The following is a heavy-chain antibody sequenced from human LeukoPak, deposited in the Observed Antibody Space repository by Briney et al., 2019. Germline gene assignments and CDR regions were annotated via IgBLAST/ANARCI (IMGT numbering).Heavy chain of an antibody. CDR3: ATQQSLLEPRFDY. D-gene: IGHD1-1*01. Sequence: SVKVSCKASGGTFSSYAISWVRQAPGQGLEWMGRIIPIFGTANYAQKFQGRVTITTDESTSTAHMELSSLRSEDTAVYSCATQQSLLEPRFDYWGQGTWSPSPQ. V-gene: IGHV1-69*05. J-gene: IGHJ4*02. CDR1: GGTFSSYA. CDR2: IIPIFGTA.